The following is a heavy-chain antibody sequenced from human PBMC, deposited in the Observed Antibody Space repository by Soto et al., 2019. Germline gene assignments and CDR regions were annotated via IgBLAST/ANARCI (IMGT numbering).Heavy chain of an antibody. CDR1: GGSISSGGYY. Sequence: TLSLTCTVSGGSISSGGYYWSWIRQHPGKGLEWIGYIYYSGSTYYNPSLKSRVTISVDTSKNQFSLKLSSVTAADTAVYYCARGSHYYDTRPRSEYFQHWGQGTLVTVSS. D-gene: IGHD3-22*01. CDR3: ARGSHYYDTRPRSEYFQH. V-gene: IGHV4-31*03. J-gene: IGHJ1*01. CDR2: IYYSGST.